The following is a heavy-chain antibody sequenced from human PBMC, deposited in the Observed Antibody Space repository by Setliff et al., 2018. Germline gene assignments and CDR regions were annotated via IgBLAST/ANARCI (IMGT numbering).Heavy chain of an antibody. CDR1: GYTFTSYW. J-gene: IGHJ4*02. D-gene: IGHD6-13*01. V-gene: IGHV5-51*01. CDR2: IYSSDSHT. CDR3: ARALASAGTVYFDY. Sequence: GESLKISCKGSGYTFTSYWIGWVRQMPGEGLEWLGIIYSSDSHTRYSPSFQGQVTISADKSISTAYLQWSSLKASDTAMYYCARALASAGTVYFDYWGQGTLVTVSS.